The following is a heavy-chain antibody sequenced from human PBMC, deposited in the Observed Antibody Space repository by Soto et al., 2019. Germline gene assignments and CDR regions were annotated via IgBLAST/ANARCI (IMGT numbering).Heavy chain of an antibody. V-gene: IGHV4-39*01. CDR3: GRLYCYAPTCAPPDP. D-gene: IGHD3-16*02. Sequence: QLQLQESGPGLVKPSETLSLTCTVSGGSISDDTYYWGWIRQPPGKGLEWIGSIYYSGTSSYNPSLKGRATMPVATPKRRLPLRSTSGPPADRAFYYCGRLYCYAPTCAPPDPGGQGTLVIVPP. CDR2: IYYSGTS. J-gene: IGHJ5*02. CDR1: GGSISDDTYY.